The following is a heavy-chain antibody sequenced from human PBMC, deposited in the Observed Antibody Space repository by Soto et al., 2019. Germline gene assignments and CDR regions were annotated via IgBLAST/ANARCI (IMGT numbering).Heavy chain of an antibody. D-gene: IGHD2-2*01. J-gene: IGHJ4*02. CDR3: AKAGYCSSTSCTGGEYFDY. CDR2: ISGSGGST. CDR1: GFTFSSYA. Sequence: EVQLLESGGGLVQPGGSLRLSCAASGFTFSSYAMSWVRQAPGKGLEWVSAISGSGGSTYYADSVKGRFTISRDNSKNTLYLQMNSLRAEDTAVYYCAKAGYCSSTSCTGGEYFDYWGQGTLVTVSS. V-gene: IGHV3-23*01.